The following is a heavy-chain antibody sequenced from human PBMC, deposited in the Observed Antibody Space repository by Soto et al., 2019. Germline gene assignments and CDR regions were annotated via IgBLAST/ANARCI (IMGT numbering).Heavy chain of an antibody. D-gene: IGHD5-12*01. CDR2: ISYDGSNK. Sequence: GGSLRLSCAASGFTFSSYAMHWVRQAPGKGLEWVAVISYDGSNKYYADSVKGRFTISRDNSKNTLYLQMNSLRAEDTAVYYCARDQLRGYSGYDPPNWFDPWGQGTLVTVSS. V-gene: IGHV3-30-3*01. CDR1: GFTFSSYA. J-gene: IGHJ5*02. CDR3: ARDQLRGYSGYDPPNWFDP.